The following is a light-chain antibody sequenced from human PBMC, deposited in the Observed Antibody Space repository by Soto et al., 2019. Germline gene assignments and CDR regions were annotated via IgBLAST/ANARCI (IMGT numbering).Light chain of an antibody. J-gene: IGLJ3*02. CDR2: DVT. V-gene: IGLV2-8*01. Sequence: QSALTQPPSASGSPGQSVTISCTGTSSDVGGYNYVSWYQQHPGNAPKLMIYDVTKRPSGVPDRFSGSTSGNTASLTVSGLQADEAADYYCSSHAGINNVVFGGGTKLTVL. CDR1: SSDVGGYNY. CDR3: SSHAGINNVV.